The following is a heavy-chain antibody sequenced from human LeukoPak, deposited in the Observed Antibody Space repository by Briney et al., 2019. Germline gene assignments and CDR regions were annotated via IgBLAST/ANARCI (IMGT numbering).Heavy chain of an antibody. Sequence: PGGALRLSCAASGFTFSGYWMRWVRQAPGKGVGWVSRISTDGSSTNYADSVKGGFTISRDNAKNTLYLQMNSLRAVDTSVYYCAGGRSGNYGLFDYWGQGTLVTVSS. V-gene: IGHV3-74*01. CDR2: ISTDGSST. CDR3: AGGRSGNYGLFDY. D-gene: IGHD1-26*01. J-gene: IGHJ4*02. CDR1: GFTFSGYW.